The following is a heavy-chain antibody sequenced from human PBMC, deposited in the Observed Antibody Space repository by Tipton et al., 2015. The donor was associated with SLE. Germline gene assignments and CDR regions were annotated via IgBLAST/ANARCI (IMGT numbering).Heavy chain of an antibody. D-gene: IGHD1-26*01. CDR3: ARSGGSKGYYYYYMDV. CDR1: GLTVSRKY. V-gene: IGHV3-53*05. J-gene: IGHJ6*03. Sequence: SLRLSCAASGLTVSRKYMSWVRQAPGKGLECVSVIYGGDYTYYADSVKGRFAISIDNSKNTLYLQMSSLRAEDTAVYYCARSGGSKGYYYYYMDVWGKGTTVTVSS. CDR2: IYGGDYT.